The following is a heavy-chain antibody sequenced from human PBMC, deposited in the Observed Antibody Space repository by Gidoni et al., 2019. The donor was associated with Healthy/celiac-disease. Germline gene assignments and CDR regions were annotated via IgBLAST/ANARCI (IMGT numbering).Heavy chain of an antibody. CDR1: GFTFSSYA. D-gene: IGHD6-19*01. Sequence: EVQLLESGGGLVQPGGSLRLSCAASGFTFSSYAMSWVRQAPGKGLEWCSAISGSGGSTYYADSVKGRFTISRDNSKNTLYLQMNSLRAEDTAVYYCAKDLFSGLATISVANDYWGQGTLVTVSS. CDR3: AKDLFSGLATISVANDY. J-gene: IGHJ4*02. V-gene: IGHV3-23*01. CDR2: ISGSGGST.